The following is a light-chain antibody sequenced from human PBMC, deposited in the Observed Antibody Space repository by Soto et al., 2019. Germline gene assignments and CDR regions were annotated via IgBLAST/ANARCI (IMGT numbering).Light chain of an antibody. CDR1: NNDDGNNNV. CDR3: FSFTTTSTHV. CDR2: EVN. Sequence: QSALTQPGSVSGSPGQSITISCTGVNNDDGNNNVVSWYQHHPDKAPKVIISEVNNRPSGVSNRFSGSKSGNTAYLTISGLQVEDEAEYFCFSFTTTSTHVFGTGTKLTVL. J-gene: IGLJ1*01. V-gene: IGLV2-14*02.